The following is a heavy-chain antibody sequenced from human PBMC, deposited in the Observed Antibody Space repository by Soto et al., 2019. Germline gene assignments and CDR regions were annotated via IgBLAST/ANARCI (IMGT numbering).Heavy chain of an antibody. D-gene: IGHD3-3*01. J-gene: IGHJ4*02. CDR2: IYYSGST. V-gene: IGHV4-59*08. CDR1: GGSIRTYY. Sequence: SETLSLTCTFSGGSIRTYYWSWIRQPPGKGLEWIGYIYYSGSTNYNPSLKSRVTISVDTSKNQFSLKLSSVTAADTAVYYCARGGWRHIDYWGQGTLVTVSS. CDR3: ARGGWRHIDY.